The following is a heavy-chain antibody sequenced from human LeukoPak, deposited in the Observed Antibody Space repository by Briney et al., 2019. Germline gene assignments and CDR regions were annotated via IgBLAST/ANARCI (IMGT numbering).Heavy chain of an antibody. J-gene: IGHJ4*02. Sequence: GESLKISCKGSGYSFTSYSIGWVRQMPGKGLEWMGIIYPGDSDTRYSPSFQGQVTISADKSITTAYLQWSSLKASDTAMYYCARRDYYDGSGYFDYWGQGTLVTVSS. V-gene: IGHV5-51*01. CDR2: IYPGDSDT. CDR3: ARRDYYDGSGYFDY. D-gene: IGHD3-22*01. CDR1: GYSFTSYS.